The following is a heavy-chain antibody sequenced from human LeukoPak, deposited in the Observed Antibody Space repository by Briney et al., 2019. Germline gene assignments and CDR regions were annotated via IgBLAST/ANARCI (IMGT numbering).Heavy chain of an antibody. CDR3: AAGDTRPTDLDY. V-gene: IGHV4-59*01. D-gene: IGHD2-21*01. J-gene: IGHJ4*02. CDR1: GGSISPYY. CDR2: FLYSGST. Sequence: SETLSLTCTVSGGSISPYYCTWIRQSPGKGLEWIGYFLYSGSTNSNPSLKGRVAVSVDTSKNQFSLKLTSVTAADTAVYYCAAGDTRPTDLDYWGQGTLVTVSS.